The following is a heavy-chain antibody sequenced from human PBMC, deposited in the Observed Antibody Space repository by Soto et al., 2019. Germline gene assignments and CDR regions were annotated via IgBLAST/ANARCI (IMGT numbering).Heavy chain of an antibody. CDR3: ARSVMTTVTTYYFDY. J-gene: IGHJ4*02. CDR2: IYHSGST. Sequence: SETLSLTCAVSGGSISSGGYSWSWIRQPPGKGLEWIGYIYHSGSTYYNPSLKSRVTISVDRSKNQFSLKLSSVTAADTAVYYCARSVMTTVTTYYFDYWGQGTLVTVSS. CDR1: GGSISSGGYS. D-gene: IGHD4-4*01. V-gene: IGHV4-30-2*01.